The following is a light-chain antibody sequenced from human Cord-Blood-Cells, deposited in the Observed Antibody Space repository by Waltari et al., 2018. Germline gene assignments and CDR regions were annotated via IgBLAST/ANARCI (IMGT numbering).Light chain of an antibody. Sequence: QSALTQPASVSGSPGQSIPLSCTGTSSAGGGYNYVSWYQQHPGKAPKLMIYEVSNRPSGVSNRFSGSKSGNTASLTISGLQAEDEADYYCSSYTSSSTVVFGGGTKLTVL. CDR1: SSAGGGYNY. CDR2: EVS. V-gene: IGLV2-14*01. CDR3: SSYTSSSTVV. J-gene: IGLJ2*01.